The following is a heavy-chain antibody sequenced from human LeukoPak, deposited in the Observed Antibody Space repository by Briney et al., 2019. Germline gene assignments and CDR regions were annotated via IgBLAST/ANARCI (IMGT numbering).Heavy chain of an antibody. CDR2: INPSGDGT. CDR1: GYTFTSYY. Sequence: ASVKVSCKASGYTFTSYYMHWVRQAPGQGLEWMGVINPSGDGTNYPQRFQGRVTLTRDTSTSTVYMELSSLRSEDTAIYYCAKETPNTGWFDPWGQGTLVTVSS. D-gene: IGHD1-14*01. J-gene: IGHJ5*02. V-gene: IGHV1-46*01. CDR3: AKETPNTGWFDP.